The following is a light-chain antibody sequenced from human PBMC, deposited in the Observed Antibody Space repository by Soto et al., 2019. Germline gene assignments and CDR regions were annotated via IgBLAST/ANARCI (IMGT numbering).Light chain of an antibody. Sequence: VLTQPPSVSGAPGQRVTISCTGSSSNIGAGYDVHWYQQLPGTAPKLLIYGNSNRPSGVPDRFSGSKSGTSASLAITGLQAEDEADYYCQSYDSSLTGLVFGGGTKVTVL. CDR3: QSYDSSLTGLV. CDR2: GNS. J-gene: IGLJ2*01. CDR1: SSNIGAGYD. V-gene: IGLV1-40*01.